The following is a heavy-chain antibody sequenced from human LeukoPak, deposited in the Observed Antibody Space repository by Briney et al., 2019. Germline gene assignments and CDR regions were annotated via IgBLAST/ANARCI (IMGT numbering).Heavy chain of an antibody. CDR2: ISSSSSYI. Sequence: GGSLRLSCAASGCTFSSYSMNWVRQAPGKGLEWVSSISSSSSYIYYADSVKGRFTISRDNAKNSLYLQMNSLRAEDTAVYYCASSPAAVDAFDIWGQGTMVTVSS. V-gene: IGHV3-21*01. CDR3: ASSPAAVDAFDI. D-gene: IGHD2-2*01. CDR1: GCTFSSYS. J-gene: IGHJ3*02.